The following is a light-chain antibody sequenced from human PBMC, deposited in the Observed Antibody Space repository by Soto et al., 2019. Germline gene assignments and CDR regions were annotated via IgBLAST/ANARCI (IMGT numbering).Light chain of an antibody. Sequence: QSVLTQPPSASGTPGQRVTISCSGSSFNIGRNPVNWYQQFPGTAPKLLIYTNDQRPSGVPDLFSGSKSGTSASLAIRGLQAEDEADYYCAAWDDSLSGWVFGGGTKVTLL. CDR2: TND. J-gene: IGLJ3*02. CDR1: SFNIGRNP. V-gene: IGLV1-44*01. CDR3: AAWDDSLSGWV.